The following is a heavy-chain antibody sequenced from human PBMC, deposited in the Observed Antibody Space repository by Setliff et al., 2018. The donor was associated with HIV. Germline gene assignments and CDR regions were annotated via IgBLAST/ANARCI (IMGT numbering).Heavy chain of an antibody. J-gene: IGHJ4*02. CDR1: GGSMSSSSYY. Sequence: PSETLSLTCTVSGGSMSSSSYYWGWIRQTPDKGLEWIGIIYYSGATYYNPSLTSRVTISVDTSRNQFSLQLRSVTAADTAAYYCARLGYVSGGFYKTPGPYYFDYWGQGALVTVSS. V-gene: IGHV4-39*01. D-gene: IGHD3-10*01. CDR3: ARLGYVSGGFYKTPGPYYFDY. CDR2: IYYSGAT.